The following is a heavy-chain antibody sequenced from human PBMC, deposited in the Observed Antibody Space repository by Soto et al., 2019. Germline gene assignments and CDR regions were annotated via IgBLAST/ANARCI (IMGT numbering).Heavy chain of an antibody. V-gene: IGHV3-30*18. CDR2: ISYDGSNK. D-gene: IGHD6-13*01. CDR3: AKVLAAAGNAFDI. J-gene: IGHJ3*02. CDR1: GFTFSSYG. Sequence: QVQLVESGGGVVQPGRSLRLSCAASGFTFSSYGMHWVRQAPGKGLEWVAVISYDGSNKYYADSVKGRFIISRDNSKNTLYLQMNSLRAEDTAVYYCAKVLAAAGNAFDIWGQGTMVTVSS.